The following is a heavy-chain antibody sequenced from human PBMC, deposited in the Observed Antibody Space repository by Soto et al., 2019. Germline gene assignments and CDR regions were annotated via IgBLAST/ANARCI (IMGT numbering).Heavy chain of an antibody. D-gene: IGHD2-21*01. CDR2: IYYTGTT. CDR3: GRLGDYCQAFDY. J-gene: IGHJ4*01. Sequence: SETLSLTCTVSGGSISSYYWSWFRQPPGQGLEWVGYIYYTGTTTYNPSLRSRVAISVDASKSQFSLDLRSVTAADTAVYYCGRLGDYCQAFDYWGHGALVTVSS. CDR1: GGSISSYY. V-gene: IGHV4-59*08.